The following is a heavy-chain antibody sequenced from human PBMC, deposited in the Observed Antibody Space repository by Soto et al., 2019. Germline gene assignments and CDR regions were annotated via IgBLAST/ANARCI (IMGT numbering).Heavy chain of an antibody. J-gene: IGHJ6*02. V-gene: IGHV3-15*01. CDR1: GFTFSKAW. CDR2: IRSNADGGTV. CDR3: TAAGVRGVVMSGMDV. Sequence: DVQLVESGGGLVNPGGSLRHSCRTSGFTFSKAWMRWVRQAPGKGLEWVGRIRSNADGGTVEYAAPVKGRFIISRDDSTNTLYLQMNSLDTEDTGVYYCTAAGVRGVVMSGMDVWGQGTAVTVSS. D-gene: IGHD3-10*01.